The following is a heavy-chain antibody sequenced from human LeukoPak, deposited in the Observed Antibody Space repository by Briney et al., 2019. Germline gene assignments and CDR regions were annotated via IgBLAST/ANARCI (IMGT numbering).Heavy chain of an antibody. V-gene: IGHV4-39*07. CDR2: VYFDGGT. D-gene: IGHD3-16*01. CDR3: ARDHYYDGRGRFDP. Sequence: SETLSLTCSVSGGCVTSGTYHWGWIRQPPGKGLEWIGSVYFDGGTHYNPSLQSRVTVSVDTSKNQFSLRLSSVTAADTALYYCARDHYYDGRGRFDPWGQGTLVTVSS. CDR1: GGCVTSGTYH. J-gene: IGHJ5*02.